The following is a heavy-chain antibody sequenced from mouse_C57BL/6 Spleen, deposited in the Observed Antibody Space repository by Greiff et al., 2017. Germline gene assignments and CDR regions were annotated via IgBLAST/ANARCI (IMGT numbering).Heavy chain of an antibody. J-gene: IGHJ3*01. Sequence: QVQLQQSDAELVKPGASVKISCKVSGYTFTDHTIHWMKQRPEQGLEWIGYIYPRDGSTKYNEKFKGKATLTADKSSSTAYMQLNSLTSEDSAVYFCAREGGYDGYLAWFAYWGQGTLVTVSA. D-gene: IGHD2-3*01. CDR3: AREGGYDGYLAWFAY. V-gene: IGHV1-78*01. CDR2: IYPRDGST. CDR1: GYTFTDHT.